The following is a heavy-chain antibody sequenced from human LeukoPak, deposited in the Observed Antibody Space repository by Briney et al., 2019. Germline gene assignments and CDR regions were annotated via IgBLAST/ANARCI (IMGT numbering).Heavy chain of an antibody. CDR3: ARDSFKYENWVFDAFDL. CDR2: IKQDGSIS. Sequence: GGSLRLSCVASGFTFSTHWMTWVRQAPGRGLEWVANIKQDGSISYYVGSVEGRFAISRDNAKNSLYLQMNSLKAEDTAVYYCARDSFKYENWVFDAFDLWGQGTMVTVS. CDR1: GFTFSTHW. J-gene: IGHJ3*01. V-gene: IGHV3-7*01. D-gene: IGHD7-27*01.